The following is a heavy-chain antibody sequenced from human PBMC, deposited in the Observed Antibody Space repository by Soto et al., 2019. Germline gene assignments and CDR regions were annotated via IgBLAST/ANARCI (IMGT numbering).Heavy chain of an antibody. Sequence: PGGSLRLSCAASGFTFSSYEMNWVRQAPGKGLEWVSYISSSGSTIYYADSVKGRFTISRDNAKNSLYLQMNSLRAEETAVYYCARGGYSSSWPNFDYWGQGTLVTVSS. D-gene: IGHD6-13*01. CDR1: GFTFSSYE. J-gene: IGHJ4*02. CDR2: ISSSGSTI. V-gene: IGHV3-48*03. CDR3: ARGGYSSSWPNFDY.